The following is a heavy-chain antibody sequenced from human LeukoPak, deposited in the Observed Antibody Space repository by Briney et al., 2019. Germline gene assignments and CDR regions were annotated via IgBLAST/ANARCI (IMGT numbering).Heavy chain of an antibody. D-gene: IGHD3-9*01. CDR1: GGSISSGGYY. Sequence: SETLSLTCTVSGGSISSGGYYWSWIRQHPGKGLEWSGYIYYSGSTYYNPSLKSRVTISVDTSKNQFSLKLSSVTAADTAVYYCARASRDILTGYYRTFDYWGQGTLVTVSS. CDR2: IYYSGST. CDR3: ARASRDILTGYYRTFDY. J-gene: IGHJ4*02. V-gene: IGHV4-31*03.